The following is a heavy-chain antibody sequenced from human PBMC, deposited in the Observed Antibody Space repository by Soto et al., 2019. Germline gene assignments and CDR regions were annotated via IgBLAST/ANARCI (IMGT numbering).Heavy chain of an antibody. D-gene: IGHD6-13*01. CDR2: IYYSGST. CDR3: ARTYSSSSDTTRPFDY. Sequence: SETLSLTCTVSGGSISSSSYYWGWIRQPPGKGLEWIGSIYYSGSTYYNPSLKSRVTISVDTSKNQFSLKLSSVTAADTAVYYCARTYSSSSDTTRPFDYWGQGTLVTVSS. V-gene: IGHV4-39*01. CDR1: GGSISSSSYY. J-gene: IGHJ4*02.